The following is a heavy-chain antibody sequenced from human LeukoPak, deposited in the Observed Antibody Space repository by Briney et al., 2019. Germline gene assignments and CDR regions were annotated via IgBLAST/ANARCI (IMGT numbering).Heavy chain of an antibody. Sequence: SETLSLTCAVYGGSFSGYYWSWIRQPPGKGPEWIGEINHSGSTNYNPSLKSRVTISVDTSKNQFSLKLSSVTAADTAVYYCARGHYYGSGSYYRLDYWGQGTLVTVSS. CDR1: GGSFSGYY. CDR3: ARGHYYGSGSYYRLDY. CDR2: INHSGST. V-gene: IGHV4-34*01. J-gene: IGHJ4*02. D-gene: IGHD3-10*01.